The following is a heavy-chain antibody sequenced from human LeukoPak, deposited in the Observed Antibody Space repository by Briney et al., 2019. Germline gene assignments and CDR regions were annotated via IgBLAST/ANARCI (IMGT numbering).Heavy chain of an antibody. Sequence: PGGSLRLSCAASGFTFSSYAMSWVRQAPGKGLEWVSAISGSGGSTYYADSVKGRFTISRDNSKNTLYLQMNSLRAEDTAVYYCARGLTPEYRTEKVAGTFDYWVQGTLVTVPS. V-gene: IGHV3-23*01. CDR1: GFTFSSYA. CDR2: ISGSGGST. D-gene: IGHD6-19*01. CDR3: ARGLTPEYRTEKVAGTFDY. J-gene: IGHJ4*02.